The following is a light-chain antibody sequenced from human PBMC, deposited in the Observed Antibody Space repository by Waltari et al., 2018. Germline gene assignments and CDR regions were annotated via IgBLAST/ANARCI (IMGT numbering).Light chain of an antibody. Sequence: QSVLTQPPSASGAPGQSVTISCSGRTSNIGSSTVNWYQQRPGTAPKLLISIHNERPSGVPDRFSGSTSGTSASLAISGLQSEDEADYYCAAWDDSLNAWVFGGGTKLTVL. V-gene: IGLV1-44*01. CDR1: TSNIGSST. CDR3: AAWDDSLNAWV. CDR2: IHN. J-gene: IGLJ3*02.